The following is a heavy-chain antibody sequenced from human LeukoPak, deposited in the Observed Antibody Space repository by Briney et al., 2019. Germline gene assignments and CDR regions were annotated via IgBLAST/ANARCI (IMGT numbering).Heavy chain of an antibody. CDR1: GGSINSYY. D-gene: IGHD5-24*01. Sequence: SETLSLTCTVSGGSINSYYWSWIRQPPGKGLEWIGYIYYSGSTNYNPSLKSRVTILVDTSKNQFSLKLSSVTAADTAVYYCARDLGDGYNLGAFDIWGQGTMVTVSS. V-gene: IGHV4-59*12. CDR3: ARDLGDGYNLGAFDI. J-gene: IGHJ3*02. CDR2: IYYSGST.